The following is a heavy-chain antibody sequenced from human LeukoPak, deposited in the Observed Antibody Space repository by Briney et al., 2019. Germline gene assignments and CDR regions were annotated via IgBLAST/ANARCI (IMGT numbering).Heavy chain of an antibody. CDR3: ARGHYDYVWGSFRSTGRRRQGSKSSHH. D-gene: IGHD3-16*02. CDR1: GGSFSGYY. J-gene: IGHJ1*01. V-gene: IGHV4-34*01. Sequence: SETLSLTCAVYGGSFSGYYWSWIRQPPGKGLEWIGEINHSGSTNYNPSLKSRVTISVDTSKNQFSLKLSSVTAADTAVYYCARGHYDYVWGSFRSTGRRRQGSKSSHHWGQGPLLTVS. CDR2: INHSGST.